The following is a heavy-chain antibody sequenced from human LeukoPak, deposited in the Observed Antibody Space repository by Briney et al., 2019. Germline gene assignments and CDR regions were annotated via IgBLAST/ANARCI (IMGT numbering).Heavy chain of an antibody. J-gene: IGHJ4*02. Sequence: GGSLRLSCAASGFTFSSYWMSWVRQAPGKGLEWVANIKQDGSEKYYVDSVKGRFTISRDNAENSLYLQMNSLRAEDTAVYYCARAEDWGAVAGAYFFDYWGQGTLVTVSS. CDR2: IKQDGSEK. D-gene: IGHD6-19*01. V-gene: IGHV3-7*03. CDR1: GFTFSSYW. CDR3: ARAEDWGAVAGAYFFDY.